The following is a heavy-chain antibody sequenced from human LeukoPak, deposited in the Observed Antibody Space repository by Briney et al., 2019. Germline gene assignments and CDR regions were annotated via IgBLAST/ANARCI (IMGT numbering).Heavy chain of an antibody. CDR2: ISSNGGST. J-gene: IGHJ4*02. CDR1: GFTLSRYA. Sequence: PGGGVRLFCSASGFTLSRYAMQWVRQASGKGLEYVSAISSNGGSTYYADSVKGRFTISRDNSKNTLYLQMSSLRAEDTAVYYCVKGFGELLSRYWGQGTLVTVSS. V-gene: IGHV3-64D*06. CDR3: VKGFGELLSRY. D-gene: IGHD3-10*01.